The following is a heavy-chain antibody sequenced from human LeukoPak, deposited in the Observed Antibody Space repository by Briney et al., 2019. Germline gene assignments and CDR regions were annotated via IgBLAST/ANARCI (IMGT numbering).Heavy chain of an antibody. D-gene: IGHD3-3*01. V-gene: IGHV1-69*13. J-gene: IGHJ5*02. CDR2: IIPIFGTA. Sequence: SVKVSCKASGGTFSSYAISWVRQAPGQGLEWMGGIIPIFGTANYAQKFQGRVTITADESTSTAYMELSSLRSEDTAVYYCARPDYDFWSGYYSWFDPWGQGTLVTVSS. CDR3: ARPDYDFWSGYYSWFDP. CDR1: GGTFSSYA.